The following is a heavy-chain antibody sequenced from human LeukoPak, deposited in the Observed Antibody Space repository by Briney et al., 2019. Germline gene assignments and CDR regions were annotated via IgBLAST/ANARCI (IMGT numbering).Heavy chain of an antibody. V-gene: IGHV4-59*01. Sequence: SETLSLTCTVSGDSISGYYWSWIRQPPGKGLEWIGYVYHTGHTHYSPSLKSRITVSLDTSRNQVSLILSSVTAADTAVYYCARHRFGHLFDYWGQGTLVFVSS. CDR3: ARHRFGHLFDY. CDR2: VYHTGHT. CDR1: GDSISGYY. D-gene: IGHD3-16*01. J-gene: IGHJ4*02.